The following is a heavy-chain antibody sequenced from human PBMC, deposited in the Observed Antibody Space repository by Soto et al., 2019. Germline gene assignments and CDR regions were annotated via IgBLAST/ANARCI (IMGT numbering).Heavy chain of an antibody. Sequence: QVQLVESGGGVVQPGRSLRLSCAASGFTFSSYGMHWVRQAPGKGLEWVAVIWYDGSNKYYADSVKGRFTISRDNYKNTLYLQINSPSVEDTAVYSCEGDTAMVDYWGQGSLFTVSS. D-gene: IGHD5-18*01. CDR3: EGDTAMVDY. V-gene: IGHV3-33*01. CDR1: GFTFSSYG. CDR2: IWYDGSNK. J-gene: IGHJ4*02.